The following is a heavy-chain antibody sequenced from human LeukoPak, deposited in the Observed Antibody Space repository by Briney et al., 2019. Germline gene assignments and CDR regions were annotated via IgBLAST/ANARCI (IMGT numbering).Heavy chain of an antibody. CDR3: ARYKESRWVGLDY. V-gene: IGHV3-7*03. CDR1: GFIFSSYW. Sequence: PGGSLRLSCEASGFIFSSYWMSWVRQAPGKGLEWVANIKEDGSDKYYVESVKGRFTISRDNAKNSLHLQMNSLRAEDTAVYYCARYKESRWVGLDYWGQGTLVTVSS. D-gene: IGHD1-14*01. J-gene: IGHJ4*02. CDR2: IKEDGSDK.